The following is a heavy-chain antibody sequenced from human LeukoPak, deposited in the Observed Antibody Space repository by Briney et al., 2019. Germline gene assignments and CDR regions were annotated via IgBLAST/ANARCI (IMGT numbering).Heavy chain of an antibody. D-gene: IGHD2-15*01. CDR2: IYYSGST. Sequence: SETLSLTCTVSGGSISSGDYYWSWIRQPPGKGLECIGYIYYSGSTYYNPSLKSRVTISLDTSKNQFSLNLSSVTAADTAVYYCAREYCSGGSCYSDAFDIWGQGTMVTVSS. CDR1: GGSISSGDYY. V-gene: IGHV4-30-4*08. CDR3: AREYCSGGSCYSDAFDI. J-gene: IGHJ3*02.